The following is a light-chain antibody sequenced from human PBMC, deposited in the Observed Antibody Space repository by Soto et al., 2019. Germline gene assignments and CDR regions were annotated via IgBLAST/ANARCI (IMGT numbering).Light chain of an antibody. CDR2: AAS. V-gene: IGKV1-9*01. CDR1: QGISSS. Sequence: DIQLTQSPSFLSASVGDRVTITCRASQGISSSLAWYQQKPWKAPKLLIYAASTLQSGVPSRFSGSGSGTEFTLTISSLQPEDFVTYYCQHLNSYPLTFGGGTKVEIK. CDR3: QHLNSYPLT. J-gene: IGKJ4*01.